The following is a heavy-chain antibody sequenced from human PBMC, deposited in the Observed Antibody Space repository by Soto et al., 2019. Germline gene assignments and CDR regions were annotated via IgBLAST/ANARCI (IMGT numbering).Heavy chain of an antibody. CDR3: AIDQGY. J-gene: IGHJ4*02. CDR2: ISWDGNNE. Sequence: GGSLRLSCAASGFSFSGYTMHWVRQAPGRGLEWVAIISWDGNNEYYADSVKGRFTISRDDSRSTLYLLMNSLRAEDTAVYYCAIDQGYWGQGTLVTVSS. V-gene: IGHV3-30*04. CDR1: GFSFSGYT.